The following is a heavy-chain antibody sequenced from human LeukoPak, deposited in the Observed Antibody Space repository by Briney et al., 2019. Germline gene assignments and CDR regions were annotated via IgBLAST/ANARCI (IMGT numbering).Heavy chain of an antibody. CDR1: GFTFSSYA. V-gene: IGHV3-23*01. CDR2: ISGGGGST. CDR3: ARDWVGQSLPYFFDY. D-gene: IGHD1-26*01. Sequence: GGSLRLSCAASGFTFSSYAMSWVRQAPGKGLEWVSAISGGGGSTYYADSVKGRFTISRDNSKNTLYLQMNSLRAEDTAVYYCARDWVGQSLPYFFDYWGQGTLVTVSS. J-gene: IGHJ4*02.